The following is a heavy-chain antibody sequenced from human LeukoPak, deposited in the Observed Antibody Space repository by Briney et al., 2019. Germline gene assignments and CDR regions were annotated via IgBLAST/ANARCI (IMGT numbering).Heavy chain of an antibody. CDR3: AKDPGGPKDGDNGNDAFDI. CDR2: MRYDGSNK. D-gene: IGHD4-17*01. J-gene: IGHJ3*02. V-gene: IGHV3-30*02. Sequence: GGSLRLSCAASGFTFSSYGMHWVRQAPGKGLEWVAFMRYDGSNKYYADSVKGRFTISRDNSKNTLYLRMNSLRAEDTAVYYCAKDPGGPKDGDNGNDAFDIWGQGTMVTVSS. CDR1: GFTFSSYG.